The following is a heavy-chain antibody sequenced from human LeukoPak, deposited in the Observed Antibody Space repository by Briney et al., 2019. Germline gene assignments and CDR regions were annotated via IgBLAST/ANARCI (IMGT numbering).Heavy chain of an antibody. CDR3: AREGLIVGATRADY. CDR1: GYSISSGYY. CDR2: IYHSGST. J-gene: IGHJ4*02. Sequence: SETLSLTCTVSGYSISSGYYWGWIRQPPGKGLEWIGSIYHSGSTYYNPSLESRVTISVDTSKNQFSLKLSSVTAADTAVYYCAREGLIVGATRADYWGQGTLVTVSS. V-gene: IGHV4-38-2*02. D-gene: IGHD1-26*01.